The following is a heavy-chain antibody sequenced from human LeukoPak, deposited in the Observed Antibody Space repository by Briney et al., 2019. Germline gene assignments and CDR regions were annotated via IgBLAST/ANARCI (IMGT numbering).Heavy chain of an antibody. V-gene: IGHV4-59*11. CDR2: IYYSGSI. D-gene: IGHD3-22*01. J-gene: IGHJ6*02. CDR3: ARVQNYDSSGSFGMDV. Sequence: SETLSLTCTVSGGSISSHSCSWIRQPPGKGLEWIGNIYYSGSIKYNPSLKSRVTTSVDTSKNQFSLKLSSVTAADTAVYYCARVQNYDSSGSFGMDVWGQGTTVTVSS. CDR1: GGSISSHS.